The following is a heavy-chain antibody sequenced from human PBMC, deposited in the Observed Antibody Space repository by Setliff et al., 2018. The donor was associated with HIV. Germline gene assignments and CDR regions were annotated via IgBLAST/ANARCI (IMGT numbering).Heavy chain of an antibody. V-gene: IGHV1-2*02. D-gene: IGHD3-10*01. J-gene: IGHJ4*02. CDR3: ARDFALPGLRLGRYSLQSHASIDY. Sequence: VASVKVSCKPSGYSFSDYYMYWVRQAPGQGLEWMGWISPKTGGTNYAQKFQGRVAMTRDTSINTVYMELSRLTSDDTSIYYCARDFALPGLRLGRYSLQSHASIDYWGQGTPVTVSS. CDR1: GYSFSDYY. CDR2: ISPKTGGT.